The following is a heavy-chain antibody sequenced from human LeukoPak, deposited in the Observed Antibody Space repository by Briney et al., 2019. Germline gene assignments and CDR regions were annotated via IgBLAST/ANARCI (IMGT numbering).Heavy chain of an antibody. Sequence: SETLSLTCTISGGSISIYYWSWIRQPPGQGLEWIGYVDYRGNTNYNPSLKSRVTISIDTSKSLFSLKLNSVTAADTAVYYCARVEVGAANRQWYGMDVWGQGTTVTVSS. J-gene: IGHJ6*02. CDR1: GGSISIYY. D-gene: IGHD2-15*01. CDR3: ARVEVGAANRQWYGMDV. CDR2: VDYRGNT. V-gene: IGHV4-59*01.